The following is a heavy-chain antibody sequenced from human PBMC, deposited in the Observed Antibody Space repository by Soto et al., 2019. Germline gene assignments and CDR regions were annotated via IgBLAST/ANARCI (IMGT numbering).Heavy chain of an antibody. D-gene: IGHD3-22*01. Sequence: SETLSLTCAVSGYSISTGYYWGWFRQPPGKGLEWIGSIYRSGSTYYNPSLESRVTISMDMSKNQFSLKLTSVTAADTAVYYCARVAYFDTTGYYYYFDYWGQGTLVTVSS. CDR3: ARVAYFDTTGYYYYFDY. CDR2: IYRSGST. J-gene: IGHJ4*02. V-gene: IGHV4-38-2*01. CDR1: GYSISTGYY.